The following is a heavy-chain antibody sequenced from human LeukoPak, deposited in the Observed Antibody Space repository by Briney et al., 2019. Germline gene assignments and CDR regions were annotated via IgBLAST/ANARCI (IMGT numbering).Heavy chain of an antibody. CDR2: IWYDGSNK. CDR3: AKGGGYSRSWYVDY. D-gene: IGHD6-13*01. CDR1: GFTFSSYG. Sequence: GGSLRLSCAASGFTFSSYGMHWVRQAPGKGLEWVAVIWYDGSNKYYADSVKGRFTISRDNSKNTLYLQMNSLRAEDTAVYYCAKGGGYSRSWYVDYWGQGTLVTVSS. V-gene: IGHV3-33*06. J-gene: IGHJ4*02.